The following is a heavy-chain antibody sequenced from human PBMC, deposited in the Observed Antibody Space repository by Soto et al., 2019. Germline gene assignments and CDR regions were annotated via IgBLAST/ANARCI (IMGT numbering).Heavy chain of an antibody. D-gene: IGHD2-21*01. Sequence: ASVKVWCRASGYTFTIYGISLVRRAPGQGLEWMGLISAYNGNTNYAQKLQGRVTMTTDTSTSTAYMELRSLRSDDTAVYYCARPISPASVAFDIWGQGTMVTVSS. CDR1: GYTFTIYG. CDR3: ARPISPASVAFDI. J-gene: IGHJ3*02. V-gene: IGHV1-18*04. CDR2: ISAYNGNT.